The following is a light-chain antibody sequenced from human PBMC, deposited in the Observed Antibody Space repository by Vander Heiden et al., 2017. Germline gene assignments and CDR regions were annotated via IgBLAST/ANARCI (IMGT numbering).Light chain of an antibody. Sequence: DIQMTQSPSSLSASVGDRVTITCRASRSISTYLNWYQQKPGKAPKLLIYAASSLQSGVPSRFSGSGSRTDFTLTISSLQPEDFATYYCQQSYSTPITFGQGTRLDIK. V-gene: IGKV1-39*01. CDR2: AAS. CDR3: QQSYSTPIT. CDR1: RSISTY. J-gene: IGKJ5*01.